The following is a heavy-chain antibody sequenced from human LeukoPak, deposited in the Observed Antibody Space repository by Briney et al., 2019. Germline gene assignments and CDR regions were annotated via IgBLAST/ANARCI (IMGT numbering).Heavy chain of an antibody. V-gene: IGHV1-46*01. D-gene: IGHD6-13*01. CDR1: GYTFTSYY. CDR3: AKPGYSSSWYRMGYFDY. Sequence: ASVKVSCTASGYTFTSYYMHWVRQAPGQGLEWMGIINPSGGSTSYAQKFQGRVTMTRDTSTSTVYMELSSLRSEDTAVYYCAKPGYSSSWYRMGYFDYWGQGTLVTVSS. J-gene: IGHJ4*02. CDR2: INPSGGST.